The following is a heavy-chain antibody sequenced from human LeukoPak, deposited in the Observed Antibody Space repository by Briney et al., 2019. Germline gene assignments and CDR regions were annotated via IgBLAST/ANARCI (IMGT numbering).Heavy chain of an antibody. Sequence: GASVEVSCKASGYTFSSYGISWVRQAPGQGLEWMGWISGYDGNRNYAQKFQGRVTMTTDPSTSTAYMELRSLRFDDTAVYYCARCDYVWGDYRYRPILYFDFWGQGSLVTVSS. CDR1: GYTFSSYG. V-gene: IGHV1-18*01. J-gene: IGHJ4*02. D-gene: IGHD3-16*02. CDR2: ISGYDGNR. CDR3: ARCDYVWGDYRYRPILYFDF.